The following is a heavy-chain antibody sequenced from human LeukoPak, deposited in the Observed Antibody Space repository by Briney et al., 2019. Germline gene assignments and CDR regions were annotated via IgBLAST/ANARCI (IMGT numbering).Heavy chain of an antibody. J-gene: IGHJ4*02. V-gene: IGHV4-4*07. D-gene: IGHD5-24*01. CDR3: ARERGPRREIDY. CDR1: GGSINNYY. CDR2: IYSGGNT. Sequence: PSETLSLTCTVSGGSINNYYWSWIRQSAGKGLEWIGRIYSGGNTNYNPSLKSRVTMSVDTSKNQFSLKLNSVTAADTAVYYCARERGPRREIDYWGQGTLVTVSS.